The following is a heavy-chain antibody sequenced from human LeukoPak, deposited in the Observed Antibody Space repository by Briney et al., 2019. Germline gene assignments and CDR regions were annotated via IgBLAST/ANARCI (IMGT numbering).Heavy chain of an antibody. CDR1: GFTFSSYG. V-gene: IGHV3-33*01. CDR3: AVPLLAAANN. J-gene: IGHJ4*02. D-gene: IGHD6-13*01. CDR2: IWYDGSNK. Sequence: QPGRSLRLSCAASGFTFSSYGMHWVRQAPGKGLEWVGVIWYDGSNKYYADSVKGRFTISRDNSKNTLYLQMDSLRAEDTAVYYCAVPLLAAANNWGQGTLVTVSS.